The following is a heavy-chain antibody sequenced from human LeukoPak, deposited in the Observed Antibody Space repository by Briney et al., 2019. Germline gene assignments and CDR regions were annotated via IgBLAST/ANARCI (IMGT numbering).Heavy chain of an antibody. CDR1: GYTFTGYY. CDR2: INPNSGGT. CDR3: ARDLLIVGAASPSL. Sequence: ASVKVSCKASGYTFTGYYMHWVRQAPGQGLEWMGWINPNSGGTNYAQKFQGRVTMTRDTSISTAYMELSRLRSDDTAVYYCARDLLIVGAASPSLWGQGTLVTV. D-gene: IGHD1-26*01. J-gene: IGHJ1*01. V-gene: IGHV1-2*02.